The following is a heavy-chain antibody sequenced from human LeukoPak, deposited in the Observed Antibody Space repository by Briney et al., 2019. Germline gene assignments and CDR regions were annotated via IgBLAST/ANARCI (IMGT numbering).Heavy chain of an antibody. J-gene: IGHJ4*02. V-gene: IGHV3-23*01. CDR1: GFSFSSFW. CDR2: ISGSGGST. D-gene: IGHD2/OR15-2a*01. Sequence: GGSLRLSCAASGFSFSSFWMSWVRQAPGKGLEWVSAISGSGGSTYYADSVKGRFTISRDNSKNTLYLQMNSLRAEDTAVYYCAKVSRSRSDYFDYWGQGTLVTVSS. CDR3: AKVSRSRSDYFDY.